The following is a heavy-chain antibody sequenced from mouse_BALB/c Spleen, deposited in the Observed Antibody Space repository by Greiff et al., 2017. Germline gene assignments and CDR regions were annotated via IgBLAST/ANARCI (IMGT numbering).Heavy chain of an antibody. V-gene: IGHV1-69*02. CDR3: ASRGGNYDYAMDY. J-gene: IGHJ4*01. CDR1: GYTFTSYW. CDR2: IDPSDSYT. D-gene: IGHD2-1*01. Sequence: QVQLQQSGPELVKPGASVKLSCKASGYTFTSYWMHWVKQRPGQGLEWIGEIDPSDSYTNYNQKFKGKATLTVDKSSSTAYMQLSSLTSEDSAVYYCASRGGNYDYAMDYWGQGTSVTVSA.